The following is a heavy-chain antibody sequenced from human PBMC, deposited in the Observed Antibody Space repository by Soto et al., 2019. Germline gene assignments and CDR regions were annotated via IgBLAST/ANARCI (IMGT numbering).Heavy chain of an antibody. CDR2: IRKSGGFT. D-gene: IGHD1-26*01. Sequence: VQLLETGGGLVQPGGSLRLSCAASGFNFNNYAMNWVRQAPGKGLEWVSAIRKSGGFTYYAESVKGRFTISRDNSKNTLYLHRNSLRAEDTALYYCAKDYFEAKGPYFFDYWGQGTLVSVSS. CDR3: AKDYFEAKGPYFFDY. CDR1: GFNFNNYA. V-gene: IGHV3-23*01. J-gene: IGHJ4*02.